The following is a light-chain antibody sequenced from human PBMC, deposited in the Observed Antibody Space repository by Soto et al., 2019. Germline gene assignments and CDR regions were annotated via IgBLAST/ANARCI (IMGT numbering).Light chain of an antibody. CDR3: LQYRSFPRT. J-gene: IGKJ1*01. Sequence: DIQLTQSPSSLSASVGARVTITCRESQGIRDDLGWHQKKAGEPPKRLIYAASSLHSGVPSRFSGSGSGTEFTLTISSLQPEDFATYYCLQYRSFPRTFGQGTKVDIK. CDR1: QGIRDD. CDR2: AAS. V-gene: IGKV1-17*01.